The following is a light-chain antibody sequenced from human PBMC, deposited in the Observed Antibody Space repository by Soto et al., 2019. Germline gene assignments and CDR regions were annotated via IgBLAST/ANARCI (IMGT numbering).Light chain of an antibody. CDR1: QGISSY. CDR2: AAS. V-gene: IGKV1-8*01. CDR3: QQYYRYPPT. J-gene: IGKJ2*01. Sequence: AIRMTQSPSSFSASTGDRVTITCRASQGISSYLAWYQQKPGKAPKLLIYAASTLQSGVPSRFSGSGSGTDFTLTISCLQSEDFATYYCQQYYRYPPTFGQGTKLEIK.